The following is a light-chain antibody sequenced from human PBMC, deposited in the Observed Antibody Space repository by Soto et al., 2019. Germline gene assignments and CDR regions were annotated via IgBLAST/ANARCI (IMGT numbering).Light chain of an antibody. Sequence: QSVLTQPASVSGSPGQSITISCTGTSSDVGGYNFVSWYQQHPGKAPKLMIYEVSNRPSGVSYRFSGSKSGNTASLIISGLQAEDEADYYCSSYTSSVTLVFGGGTKLTVL. V-gene: IGLV2-14*01. CDR1: SSDVGGYNF. J-gene: IGLJ2*01. CDR2: EVS. CDR3: SSYTSSVTLV.